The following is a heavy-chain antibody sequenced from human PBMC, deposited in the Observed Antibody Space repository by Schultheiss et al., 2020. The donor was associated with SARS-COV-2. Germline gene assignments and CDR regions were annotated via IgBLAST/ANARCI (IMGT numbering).Heavy chain of an antibody. D-gene: IGHD1-26*01. CDR3: ARTWPVREDYGMDV. J-gene: IGHJ6*02. CDR2: IYYSGST. Sequence: ESLKISCTVSGGSISSYYWSWIRQPPGKGLEWIGYIYYSGSTNYNPSLKSRVTISVNTSKNQFSLKLSSVTAADTAVYYCARTWPVREDYGMDVWGQGTTVTVSS. V-gene: IGHV4-59*01. CDR1: GGSISSYY.